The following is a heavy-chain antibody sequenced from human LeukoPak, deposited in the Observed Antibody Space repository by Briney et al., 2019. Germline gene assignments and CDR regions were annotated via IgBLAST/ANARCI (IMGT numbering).Heavy chain of an antibody. D-gene: IGHD4-11*01. CDR1: GFTFSSYS. J-gene: IGHJ4*02. CDR2: ISSSSSYI. CDR3: ARARGYSNYLSFDY. V-gene: IGHV3-21*01. Sequence: GGSLRPSCAASGFTFSSYSMNWVRQAPGKGLQWVSSISSSSSYIYYADSVKGRFTISRDNAKNSLYLQMNSLRAEDTAVYYCARARGYSNYLSFDYWGQGTLVTVSS.